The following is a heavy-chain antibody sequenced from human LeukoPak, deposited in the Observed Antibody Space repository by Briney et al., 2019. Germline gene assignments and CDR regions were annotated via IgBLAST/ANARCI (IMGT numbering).Heavy chain of an antibody. CDR3: ARGPYSYDSSGAFDI. V-gene: IGHV4-34*01. CDR1: GGSFSGYY. CDR2: INHSGST. D-gene: IGHD3-22*01. Sequence: PSETLSLTCAVYGGSFSGYYWSWIRQPPGKGLEWIGEINHSGSTNYNPSLKSRVTISVDTSKNQFSLKLSSVTAADTAVYFCARGPYSYDSSGAFDIWGQGTMVTVSS. J-gene: IGHJ3*02.